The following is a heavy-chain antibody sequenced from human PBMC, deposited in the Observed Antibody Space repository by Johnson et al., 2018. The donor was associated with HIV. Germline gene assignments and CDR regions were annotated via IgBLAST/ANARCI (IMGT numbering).Heavy chain of an antibody. V-gene: IGHV3-66*01. CDR2: IYSGGRT. CDR1: GFTVKSNY. CDR3: AREALDAFDI. Sequence: VQLVESGGGVVQPGRSLRLSCAVSGFTVKSNYINWVRQAPGKGLECVSGIYSGGRTYYADSVKGRFTISRDNSKNSLYLQMNSLRAEDTAVYYCAREALDAFDIWGQGTMVTVSS. J-gene: IGHJ3*02.